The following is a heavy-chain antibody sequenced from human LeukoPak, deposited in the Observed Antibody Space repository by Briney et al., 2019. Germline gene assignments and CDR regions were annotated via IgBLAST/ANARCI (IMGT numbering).Heavy chain of an antibody. CDR2: IVVASGNT. D-gene: IGHD2-2*01. V-gene: IGHV1-58*02. CDR3: AATSSTRPSPEFYGMDG. Sequence: SVKVSCKASGFTFSSSAMQWVRQGRGQRLEWVGWIVVASGNTNYAQKFQERVTITRDMSTSTAYMELSSLRSEDTAVYYCAATSSTRPSPEFYGMDGWGQGTTVTVSS. CDR1: GFTFSSSA. J-gene: IGHJ6*02.